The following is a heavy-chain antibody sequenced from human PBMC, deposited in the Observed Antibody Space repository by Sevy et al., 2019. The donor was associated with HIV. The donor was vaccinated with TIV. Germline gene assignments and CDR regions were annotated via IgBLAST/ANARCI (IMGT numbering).Heavy chain of an antibody. CDR2: IYYSGST. Sequence: SETLSLTCTVSGDSVSGGNYYWSWIRQPPGKGLGWIGYIYYSGSTNYNPSLKSPVTISIDTSKNQFSLRLTSVTAADTAVYYCARGLFDYWGQGTLVTVSS. CDR1: GDSVSGGNYY. J-gene: IGHJ4*02. CDR3: ARGLFDY. V-gene: IGHV4-61*01.